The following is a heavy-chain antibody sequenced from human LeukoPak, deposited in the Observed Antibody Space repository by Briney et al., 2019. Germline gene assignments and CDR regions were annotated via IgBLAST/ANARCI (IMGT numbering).Heavy chain of an antibody. CDR3: ARDHVAQLGPDY. CDR2: ISYDGSNK. CDR1: GFTFSSYA. J-gene: IGHJ4*02. V-gene: IGHV3-30*01. Sequence: GRSLRLSCAASGFTFSSYAMHWVRQAPGKGLEWVAVISYDGSNKYYADFVKGRFTISRDNSKNTLYLQMNSLRAEDTAVYYCARDHVAQLGPDYWGQGTLVTVSS. D-gene: IGHD6-6*01.